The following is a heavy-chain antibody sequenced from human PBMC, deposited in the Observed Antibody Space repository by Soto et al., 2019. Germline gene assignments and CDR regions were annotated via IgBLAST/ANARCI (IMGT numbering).Heavy chain of an antibody. CDR1: GGSISSSSYY. CDR2: IYYSGST. D-gene: IGHD2-15*01. J-gene: IGHJ4*02. V-gene: IGHV4-39*01. CDR3: ARLCSGGSCYSSTLVY. Sequence: SETLSLTCTVSGGSISSSSYYWGWIRQPPGKGLEWIGSIYYSGSTYYNPSLKSRVTISVDTSKNQFSLKLSSVTAADTAVYYCARLCSGGSCYSSTLVYWGQETLVTVSS.